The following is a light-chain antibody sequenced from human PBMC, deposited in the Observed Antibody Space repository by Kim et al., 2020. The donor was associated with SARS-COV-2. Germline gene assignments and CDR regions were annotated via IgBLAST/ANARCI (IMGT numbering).Light chain of an antibody. Sequence: SASVGDRFTITCRASQGISSYLSWYQQKPGKAPKLLIYAASTLQSGVPSRFSGSGSGTDFTLTISSLQPEDFATYYCQQLNSYPTFGGGTKVDIK. V-gene: IGKV1-9*01. CDR1: QGISSY. J-gene: IGKJ4*01. CDR3: QQLNSYPT. CDR2: AAS.